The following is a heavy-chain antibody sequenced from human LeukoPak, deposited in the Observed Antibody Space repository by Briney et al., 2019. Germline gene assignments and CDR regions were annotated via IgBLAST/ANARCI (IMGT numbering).Heavy chain of an antibody. J-gene: IGHJ4*02. CDR2: IYSGGLT. CDR3: AREVYGPLTGD. D-gene: IGHD7-27*01. V-gene: IGHV3-66*01. CDR1: RFTVSSNY. Sequence: GGSLRLSCADSRFTVSSNYMSWVRQAPGKGLEWVSGIYSGGLTYYADSVKGRFTVSRDNFKNTLYLQMNSLRAEDTAVYYCAREVYGPLTGDWGQGTLVTMSS.